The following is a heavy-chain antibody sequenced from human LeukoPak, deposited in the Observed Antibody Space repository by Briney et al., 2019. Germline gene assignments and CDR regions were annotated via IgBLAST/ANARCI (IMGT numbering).Heavy chain of an antibody. Sequence: SETLSLTCTVSGVSISSYYWSWIRQPPGKGLEWIGYVYYSGSTNYNPSLKGRVTISVDTSKNQFSLNLSSVTAADTAVYYCATSKSHFKWFDSWGQGTLLTVSS. CDR1: GVSISSYY. CDR3: ATSKSHFKWFDS. CDR2: VYYSGST. J-gene: IGHJ5*01. V-gene: IGHV4-59*01. D-gene: IGHD4-11*01.